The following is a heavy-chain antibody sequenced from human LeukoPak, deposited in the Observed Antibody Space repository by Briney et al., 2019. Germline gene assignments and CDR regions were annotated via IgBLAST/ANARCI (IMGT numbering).Heavy chain of an antibody. CDR1: GGSVSSGSYY. CDR3: ARNNVDAVGTRIYDYYGMDV. D-gene: IGHD5-12*01. V-gene: IGHV4-61*01. J-gene: IGHJ6*02. Sequence: PSETLSLTCTVSGGSVSSGSYYWSWIRQPPGKGLEWIGYIYYSGSTNYNPSRKSRVTISVDTSKNQFSLKLSSVTAADTAVYYCARNNVDAVGTRIYDYYGMDVWGQGTTVTVSS. CDR2: IYYSGST.